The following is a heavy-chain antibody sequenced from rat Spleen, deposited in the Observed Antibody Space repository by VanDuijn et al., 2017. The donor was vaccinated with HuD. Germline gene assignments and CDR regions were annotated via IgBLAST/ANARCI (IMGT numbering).Heavy chain of an antibody. CDR3: TTGIQPRD. D-gene: IGHD2-2*01. V-gene: IGHV5-27*01. Sequence: EVQLVESDGGLVQPGRSLKLSCAASGFSFSNYYMAWVRQAPTKGLEWVAYISTGGTTTYYRDSVKGRFTISRDDAKSFLYPQMDSLRSEDTATYYCTTGIQPRDWGQGVMVTVSS. J-gene: IGHJ2*01. CDR2: ISTGGTTT. CDR1: GFSFSNYY.